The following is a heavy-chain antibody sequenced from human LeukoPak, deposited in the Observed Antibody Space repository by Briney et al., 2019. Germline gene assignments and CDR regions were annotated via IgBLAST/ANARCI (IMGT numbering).Heavy chain of an antibody. V-gene: IGHV3-30*02. J-gene: IGHJ4*02. Sequence: PGGSLRLSCAASGFTFSSYGMHWVRQAPGKGLEWVAFIRYDGSNKYYADSVKGRFTISRDNSKNTLYLQMNSLRAEDTAAYYCAKNPGSRKYFDYWGQGTLVTVSS. CDR1: GFTFSSYG. CDR2: IRYDGSNK. CDR3: AKNPGSRKYFDY. D-gene: IGHD3-10*01.